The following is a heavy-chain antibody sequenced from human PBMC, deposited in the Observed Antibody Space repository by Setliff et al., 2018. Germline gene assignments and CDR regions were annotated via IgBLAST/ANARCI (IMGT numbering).Heavy chain of an antibody. D-gene: IGHD1-26*01. CDR2: INFEGTST. CDR3: IRDWGEAGSTNAFDI. Sequence: GALRLSCEGSGLTLSHYWIHWVRQGPGKGLVWVSYINFEGTSTNYADSVKGRFTISRDNAKNTVYLQLNRLRADDTAVYYCIRDWGEAGSTNAFDIWGQGTVVTVSS. V-gene: IGHV3-74*01. CDR1: GLTLSHYW. J-gene: IGHJ3*02.